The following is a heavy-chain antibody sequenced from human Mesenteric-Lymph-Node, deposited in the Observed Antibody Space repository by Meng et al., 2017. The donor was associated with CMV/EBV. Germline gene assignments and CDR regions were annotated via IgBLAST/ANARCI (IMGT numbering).Heavy chain of an antibody. Sequence: YSFPDYDIHWLRQAAGQGLGGVGWMTPNGVNTGYAQKFQGSVTITRNTSISTAYMELSSLRSEDTAVYYCARGRGGYCSSTSCLFDYWGQGTLVTVSS. CDR2: MTPNGVNT. V-gene: IGHV1-8*03. J-gene: IGHJ4*02. D-gene: IGHD2-2*01. CDR3: ARGRGGYCSSTSCLFDY. CDR1: YSFPDYD.